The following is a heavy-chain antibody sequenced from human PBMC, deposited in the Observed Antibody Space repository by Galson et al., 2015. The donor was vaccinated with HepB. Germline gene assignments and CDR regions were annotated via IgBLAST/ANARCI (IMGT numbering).Heavy chain of an antibody. D-gene: IGHD3-22*01. Sequence: SLRLSCAASGFTFSSYAMSWVRQAPGKGLEWVSAISGSGGSTYYADSVKGRFTISRDNSKNTLYLQMNSLRAEDTAVYYCANPGRAGDYYDTLGAFDIWGQGTMVTVSS. CDR2: ISGSGGST. CDR1: GFTFSSYA. V-gene: IGHV3-23*01. CDR3: ANPGRAGDYYDTLGAFDI. J-gene: IGHJ3*02.